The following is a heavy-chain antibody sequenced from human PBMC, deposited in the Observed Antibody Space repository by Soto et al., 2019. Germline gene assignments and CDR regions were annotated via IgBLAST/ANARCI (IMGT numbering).Heavy chain of an antibody. V-gene: IGHV3-74*01. CDR3: ARGCFWNGYSEISQ. CDR1: GFTFSSYW. Sequence: EVQLVESGGGLVQPGGSLRLSCTASGFTFSSYWMHWVRQAPGKGLVWVSRLNSDGSSTSYADSVKGRFTISRDDAKSTLYLQMTSLRAEETAVYYCARGCFWNGYSEISQWGQGTLVTVSS. J-gene: IGHJ4*02. D-gene: IGHD3-3*01. CDR2: LNSDGSST.